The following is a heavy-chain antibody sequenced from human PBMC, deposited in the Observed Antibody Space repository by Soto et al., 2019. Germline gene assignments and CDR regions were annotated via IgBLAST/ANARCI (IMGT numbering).Heavy chain of an antibody. D-gene: IGHD3-9*01. Sequence: EVQLLESGGGLIQPGGSLRLSRAASGFTFSSYAMSWVRQAPGKGLEWVSAISGSGGRTYYADSVKGRFTISRDDSKNTLYLQMNSLRAEDTALYYCAKSCDWYFCFMDVWGKGTTVTVSS. CDR1: GFTFSSYA. J-gene: IGHJ6*03. CDR2: ISGSGGRT. V-gene: IGHV3-23*01. CDR3: AKSCDWYFCFMDV.